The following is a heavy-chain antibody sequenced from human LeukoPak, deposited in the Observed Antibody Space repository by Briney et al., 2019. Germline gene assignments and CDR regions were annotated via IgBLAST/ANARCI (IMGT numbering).Heavy chain of an antibody. CDR3: AKERGLVEIEPCDY. CDR1: GFTFSSYA. Sequence: PGGSLRLSCAASGFTFSSYAMSWVSQPPGKWLEWVSAISGSGGSTYYADSVKGRFTISRDNSKNTLYLQMNSLRAEDTAVYYCAKERGLVEIEPCDYWGQGTLVTVSS. D-gene: IGHD5-24*01. CDR2: ISGSGGST. J-gene: IGHJ4*02. V-gene: IGHV3-23*01.